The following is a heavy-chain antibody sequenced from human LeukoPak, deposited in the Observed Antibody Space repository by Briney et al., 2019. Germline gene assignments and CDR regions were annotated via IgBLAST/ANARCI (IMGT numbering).Heavy chain of an antibody. J-gene: IGHJ3*02. D-gene: IGHD3-16*02. Sequence: PSETLSLTCAVSGGSISRYYWSWIRLPPGKGLEYIGYIFYSGSTNYNPSLKSRVTISLDTSKSQFSLQLSSVTAADPAVYYCARGGRTWDNVWGSYRLDAFDIWGQGTMVTVSS. CDR1: GGSISRYY. CDR3: ARGGRTWDNVWGSYRLDAFDI. V-gene: IGHV4-59*01. CDR2: IFYSGST.